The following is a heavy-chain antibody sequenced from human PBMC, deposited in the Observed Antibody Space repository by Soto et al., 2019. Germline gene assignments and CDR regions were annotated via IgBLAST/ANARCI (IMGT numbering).Heavy chain of an antibody. J-gene: IGHJ4*02. Sequence: ETNSHPYTVSGGSSSSFSWSWIRIPPGKGLECIGYIYYSGNTDYNPSLKSRASISVDTSKNQFSLNLSSVTAADRAVYYCARLNSRGLTLFDYWGQGTPVTVSS. CDR2: IYYSGNT. D-gene: IGHD7-27*01. CDR3: ARLNSRGLTLFDY. V-gene: IGHV4-59*08. CDR1: GGSSSSFS.